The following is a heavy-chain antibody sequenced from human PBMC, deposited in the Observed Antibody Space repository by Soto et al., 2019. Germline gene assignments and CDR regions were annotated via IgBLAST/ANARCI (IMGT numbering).Heavy chain of an antibody. CDR1: GYTFTSYD. J-gene: IGHJ4*02. V-gene: IGHV1-8*01. CDR3: AIQPLVVPAAQDY. Sequence: ASVKVSCKASGYTFTSYDINWVRQATGQGLEWMGWMNPNSGNTGYAQKFQGRVTMTRNTSISTAYMELSSLRSEDTAVYYCAIQPLVVPAAQDYWGQGTLVTVSS. D-gene: IGHD2-2*01. CDR2: MNPNSGNT.